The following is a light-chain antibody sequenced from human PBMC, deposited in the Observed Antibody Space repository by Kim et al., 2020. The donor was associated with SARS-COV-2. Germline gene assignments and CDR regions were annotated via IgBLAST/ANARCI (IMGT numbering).Light chain of an antibody. CDR3: QQYYSYPQT. Sequence: ATAGGRVLITWRASQGISSYLAWYQQRPGKAPKLLIYAASTLQSGVPSRFSGSGSGTDFTLTISCLQSEDFATYYCQQYYSYPQTFGQGTKVEIK. V-gene: IGKV1-8*01. CDR1: QGISSY. J-gene: IGKJ1*01. CDR2: AAS.